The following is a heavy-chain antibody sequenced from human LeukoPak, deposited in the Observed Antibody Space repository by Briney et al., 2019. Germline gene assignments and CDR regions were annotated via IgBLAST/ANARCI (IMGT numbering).Heavy chain of an antibody. J-gene: IGHJ4*02. CDR2: IKQDGSEK. CDR1: GFTFSSYW. V-gene: IGHV3-7*03. D-gene: IGHD6-13*01. Sequence: GGSLRLSCAASGFTFSSYWMSWVRQAPGKGLEWVANIKQDGSEKYYVDSVKGRFTISRDNSKNTLFLQMNSLRAEDTAVYYCAKDFIAAAGYYFDYWGQGTLVTVSS. CDR3: AKDFIAAAGYYFDY.